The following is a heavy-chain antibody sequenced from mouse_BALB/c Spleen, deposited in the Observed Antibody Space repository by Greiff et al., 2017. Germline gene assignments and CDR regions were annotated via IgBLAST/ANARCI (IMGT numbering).Heavy chain of an antibody. CDR2: ISYDGSN. CDR1: GYSITSGYY. J-gene: IGHJ2*01. D-gene: IGHD2-1*01. Sequence: EVQLQESGPGLVKPSQSLSLTCSVTGYSITSGYYWNWIRQFPGNKLEWMGYISYDGSNNYNPSLKNRISITRDTSKNQFFLKLNSVTTEDTATYYCASLYGNYYFDYWGQGTTLTVSS. V-gene: IGHV3-6*02. CDR3: ASLYGNYYFDY.